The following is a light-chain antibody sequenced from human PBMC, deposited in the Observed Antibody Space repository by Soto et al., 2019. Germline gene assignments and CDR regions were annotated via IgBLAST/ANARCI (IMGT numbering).Light chain of an antibody. V-gene: IGKV3-20*01. CDR2: GAS. CDR1: QSLSRSY. J-gene: IGKJ5*01. CDR3: QQYDISPIN. Sequence: EIVLTQSPSTLSFSPGERATLSCRASQSLSRSYLAWYQQKPGQAPRVLIYGASSRATGIPDRFSGSGSATDFTLTISRLEPEDFAVYYCQQYDISPINFGQGQRREIK.